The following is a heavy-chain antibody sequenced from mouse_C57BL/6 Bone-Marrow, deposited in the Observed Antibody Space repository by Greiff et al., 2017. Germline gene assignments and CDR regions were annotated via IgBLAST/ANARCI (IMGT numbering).Heavy chain of an antibody. CDR3: AKVAARNWYFDV. Sequence: QVQLKQPGAELVKPGASVKLSCKASGYTFTSYWMHWVKQRPGRGLEWIGRIDPNSGGTKYNEKFKSKATLTVDKPSSTAYMQLSSLTSEDSAVYYCAKVAARNWYFDVWGTGTTVTVSS. D-gene: IGHD1-1*02. J-gene: IGHJ1*03. CDR2: IDPNSGGT. V-gene: IGHV1-72*01. CDR1: GYTFTSYW.